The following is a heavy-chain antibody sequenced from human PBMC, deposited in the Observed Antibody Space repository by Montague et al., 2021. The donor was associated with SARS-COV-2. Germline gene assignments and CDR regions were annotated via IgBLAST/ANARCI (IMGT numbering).Heavy chain of an antibody. CDR2: VYYRGNT. J-gene: IGHJ4*02. D-gene: IGHD3-16*01. CDR1: GGSISSDY. V-gene: IGHV4-59*08. CDR3: ARHYDHSSRVDS. Sequence: SETLSLTCTVSGGSISSDYWTWIRQPPGKGLEWIGFVYYRGNTYYNPSLRGRVTISVDTSSNHFFLTLSSVTAADTAIYYCARHYDHSSRVDSWGQGTLVTVSS.